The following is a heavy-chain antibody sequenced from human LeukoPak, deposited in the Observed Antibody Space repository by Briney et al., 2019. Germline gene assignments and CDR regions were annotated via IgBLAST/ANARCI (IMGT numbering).Heavy chain of an antibody. CDR3: AKERAVRSGWDDFDY. J-gene: IGHJ4*02. CDR2: ISGSGGST. V-gene: IGHV3-23*01. D-gene: IGHD6-19*01. CDR1: GFTFDDYG. Sequence: GGSLRLSCAASGFTFDDYGMNWVRQAPGKGLEWVSAISGSGGSTYYADSVKGRFTISRDNSKNTLYLQMNSLRAEDTAVYYCAKERAVRSGWDDFDYWGQGTLVTVSS.